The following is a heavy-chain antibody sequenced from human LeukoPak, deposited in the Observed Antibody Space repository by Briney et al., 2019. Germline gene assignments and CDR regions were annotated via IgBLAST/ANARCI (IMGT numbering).Heavy chain of an antibody. V-gene: IGHV4-39*07. CDR2: LYYNGDI. CDR1: GGSFSSRSNY. D-gene: IGHD2-8*01. J-gene: IGHJ5*02. CDR3: ARGYTNGVNQEMWLDP. Sequence: PSETLSLTCTVSGGSFSSRSNYWAWIRQPPGKGLEWIGSLYYNGDIRSNPSLKSRVTMSMDTSKNQCSLKLKSVAAADTAIYFCARGYTNGVNQEMWLDPWGQGTLVIVSS.